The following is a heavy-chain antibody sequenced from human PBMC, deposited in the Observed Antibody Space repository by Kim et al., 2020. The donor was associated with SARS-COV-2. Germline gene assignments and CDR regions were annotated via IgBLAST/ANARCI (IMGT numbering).Heavy chain of an antibody. J-gene: IGHJ3*02. CDR2: ISGSSDSA. V-gene: IGHV3-23*01. CDR3: AKPYSRAYYFGAFDI. D-gene: IGHD3-22*01. CDR1: GFTFNIYA. Sequence: GGSLRLSCAASGFTFNIYAMNWVRQAPGKGLEWVSGISGSSDSAYYADSVKGRFTISRDNSKNTPYLRMNSLGAEDTAVYYCAKPYSRAYYFGAFDIWGQGTMVTVSS.